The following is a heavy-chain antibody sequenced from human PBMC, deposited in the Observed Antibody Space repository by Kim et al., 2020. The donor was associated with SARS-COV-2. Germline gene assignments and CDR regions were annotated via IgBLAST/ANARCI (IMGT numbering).Heavy chain of an antibody. Sequence: GGSLRLSCAASGFTFSSYGMHWVRQAPGKGLEWVAVISYDGSNKYYADSVKGRFTISRDNSKNTLYLQMNSLRAEDTAVYYCANEEGGNPLFDYWGQGTLVTVSS. CDR2: ISYDGSNK. V-gene: IGHV3-30*18. CDR1: GFTFSSYG. J-gene: IGHJ4*02. D-gene: IGHD3-16*01. CDR3: ANEEGGNPLFDY.